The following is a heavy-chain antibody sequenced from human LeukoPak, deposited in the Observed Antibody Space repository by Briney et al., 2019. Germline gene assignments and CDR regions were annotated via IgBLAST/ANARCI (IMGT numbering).Heavy chain of an antibody. CDR3: ARGTYYDILTGYYFTDYYFDY. V-gene: IGHV3-30-3*01. J-gene: IGHJ4*02. Sequence: PGGSVRLSCAASGFTFSSYAMHWVRQAPGKGLEWVAVISYDGSNKYYADSVKGRFTISRDNSKNTLYLQMNSLRAEDTAVYYCARGTYYDILTGYYFTDYYFDYWGQGTLVTVSS. D-gene: IGHD3-9*01. CDR1: GFTFSSYA. CDR2: ISYDGSNK.